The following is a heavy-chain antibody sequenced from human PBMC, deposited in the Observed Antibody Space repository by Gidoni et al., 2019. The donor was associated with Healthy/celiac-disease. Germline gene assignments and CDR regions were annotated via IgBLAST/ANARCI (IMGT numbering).Heavy chain of an antibody. Sequence: QVQLVQSGAEVKKPGSSVKVSCKASGGTFSSYAISWVRQAPGQGLEWMGGIIPIFGTANYAQKFQGRVTITADKSTSTAYMELSSLRSEDTAVYYCAVYLPGGLLSSYYYGMDVWGQGTTVTVSS. J-gene: IGHJ6*02. V-gene: IGHV1-69*06. CDR3: AVYLPGGLLSSYYYGMDV. D-gene: IGHD1-26*01. CDR1: GGTFSSYA. CDR2: IIPIFGTA.